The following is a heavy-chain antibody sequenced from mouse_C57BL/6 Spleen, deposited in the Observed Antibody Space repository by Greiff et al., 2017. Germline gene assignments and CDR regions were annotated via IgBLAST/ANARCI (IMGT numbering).Heavy chain of an antibody. CDR3: ARGGYYVRDYAMDY. J-gene: IGHJ4*01. CDR2: ISSGSSTI. V-gene: IGHV5-17*01. D-gene: IGHD1-1*01. Sequence: EVQLQESGGGLVKPGGSLKLSCAASGFTFSDYGMHWVRQAPEKGLEWVAYISSGSSTIYYADTVKGRFTISRDNAKNTLFLQMTSLRSEDTAMYYCARGGYYVRDYAMDYWGQGTSVTVSS. CDR1: GFTFSDYG.